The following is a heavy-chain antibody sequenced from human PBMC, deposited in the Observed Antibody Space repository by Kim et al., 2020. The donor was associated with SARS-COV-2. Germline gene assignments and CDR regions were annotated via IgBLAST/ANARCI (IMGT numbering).Heavy chain of an antibody. J-gene: IGHJ6*01. D-gene: IGHD4-17*01. CDR2: ISGGGVKK. Sequence: WGSLRLSCVGSGFTFGIYAMSWARQAPGKGLEWVSVISGGGVKKFYADPVRGRCTISRDNSKNTLYLQMNSMSDEDTALYYCAKMRLLVDYQYYYYYGM. CDR3: AKMRLLVDYQYYYYYGM. CDR1: GFTFGIYA. V-gene: IGHV3-23*01.